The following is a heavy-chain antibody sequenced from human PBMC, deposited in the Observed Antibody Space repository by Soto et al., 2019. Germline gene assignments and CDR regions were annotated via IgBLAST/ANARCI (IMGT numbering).Heavy chain of an antibody. V-gene: IGHV3-30*18. D-gene: IGHD6-6*01. J-gene: IGHJ6*02. CDR2: ISYDGSNK. CDR1: GFTFSSYG. Sequence: GGSLRLSCAASGFTFSSYGMHWVRQAPGKGLEWVAVISYDGSNKYYADSVKGRFTISRDNSKNTLYLQMNSLRAEDTAVYYCAKVRSSSSGLGYYYGMDVWGQGTKVTVSS. CDR3: AKVRSSSSGLGYYYGMDV.